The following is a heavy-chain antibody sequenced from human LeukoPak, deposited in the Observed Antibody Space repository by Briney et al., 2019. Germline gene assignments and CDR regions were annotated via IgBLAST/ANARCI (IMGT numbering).Heavy chain of an antibody. CDR1: GDSVSTNSVA. CDR2: TPYRSKWCN. D-gene: IGHD5-24*01. CDR3: AREAEITRFDY. Sequence: SQTLSLTCAISGDSVSTNSVAWNWIRQSPSRGLEWLGRTPYRSKWCNDYAVSVKSRITITPDTSKNQFSLQLNSVTPEDTAVYYCAREAEITRFDYWGQGTLVTVSS. J-gene: IGHJ4*02. V-gene: IGHV6-1*01.